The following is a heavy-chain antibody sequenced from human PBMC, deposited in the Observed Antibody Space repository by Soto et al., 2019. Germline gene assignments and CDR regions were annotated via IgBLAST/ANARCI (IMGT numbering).Heavy chain of an antibody. CDR3: ARGLYASGLNWFDP. CDR1: GGSFSGYY. CDR2: INHSGST. Sequence: SETLSLTCAVYGGSFSGYYWSWIRQPPGKGLEWIGEINHSGSTNYNPSLKSRVTISVDTSKNQFSLKLSSVTAADTAVYYCARGLYASGLNWFDPWGQGTLVTVSS. D-gene: IGHD3-10*01. J-gene: IGHJ5*02. V-gene: IGHV4-34*01.